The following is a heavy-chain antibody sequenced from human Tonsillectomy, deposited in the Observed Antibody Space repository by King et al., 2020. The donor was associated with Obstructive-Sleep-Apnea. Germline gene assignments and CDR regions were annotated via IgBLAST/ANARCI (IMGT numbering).Heavy chain of an antibody. CDR2: IRRKAYGGTT. D-gene: IGHD6-6*01. CDR1: GFTFGDYV. Sequence: VQLVESGGGLVQPGRSLRLSCTASGFTFGDYVMSWFRQAPGKGLEWVGFIRRKAYGGTTEYAASVKGRFTISRDDSKSIAYLQMKSLKTEDTAVYYCTRAYSSSPWDSWGMDVWGQGTTVTVSS. J-gene: IGHJ6*02. V-gene: IGHV3-49*03. CDR3: TRAYSSSPWDSWGMDV.